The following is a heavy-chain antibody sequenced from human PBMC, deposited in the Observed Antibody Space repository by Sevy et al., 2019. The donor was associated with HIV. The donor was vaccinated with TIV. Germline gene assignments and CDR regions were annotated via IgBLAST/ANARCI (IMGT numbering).Heavy chain of an antibody. V-gene: IGHV3-21*01. D-gene: IGHD3-9*01. Sequence: GGSLRLSCAASGFTFSSNTMNWLRRAPGKGLEWVSSISSRSTYIVYADSVKGRFTISRDNSKKSLFLQMNSLRVEDTAVYYCARGDKDGWFDPWGQGTPVTVSS. CDR3: ARGDKDGWFDP. CDR1: GFTFSSNT. J-gene: IGHJ5*02. CDR2: ISSRSTYI.